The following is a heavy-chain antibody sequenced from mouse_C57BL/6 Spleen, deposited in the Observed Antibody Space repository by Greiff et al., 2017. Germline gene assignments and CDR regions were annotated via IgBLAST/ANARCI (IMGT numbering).Heavy chain of an antibody. CDR1: GYTFTNYW. D-gene: IGHD1-1*01. CDR2: IYPGGGYT. V-gene: IGHV1-63*01. CDR3: ARIYSDYAMDY. Sequence: VQLQQSGAELVRPGTSVKMSCKASGYTFTNYWIGWAKQRPGHGLEWIGDIYPGGGYTNYNAKFKGKATLTADKSSSTAYMQFSSLTSEDSAIYYCARIYSDYAMDYWGQGTSVTVSS. J-gene: IGHJ4*01.